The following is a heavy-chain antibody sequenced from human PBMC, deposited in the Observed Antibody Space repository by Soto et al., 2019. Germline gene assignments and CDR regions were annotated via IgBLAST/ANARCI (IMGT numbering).Heavy chain of an antibody. CDR2: IANDASRE. D-gene: IGHD5-18*01. J-gene: IGHJ4*02. V-gene: IGHV3-30*18. Sequence: PXEFLRLSCEASGFTVRRYGMHWVRQAPGKGLEWVAVIANDASREYYADSVKGRFTISRDNSKNTLYLEMNSLRAEDTAVYYCAKDHDDVGVQAWSPGYWGQGTLVTVSS. CDR1: GFTVRRYG. CDR3: AKDHDDVGVQAWSPGY.